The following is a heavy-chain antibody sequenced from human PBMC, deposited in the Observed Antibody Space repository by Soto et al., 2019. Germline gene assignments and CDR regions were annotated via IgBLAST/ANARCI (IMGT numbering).Heavy chain of an antibody. V-gene: IGHV3-21*04. CDR2: ISSSGYI. CDR1: GFNFNSYT. Sequence: GGSLRLSCAASGFNFNSYTINWVRQAPGKRLEWLSSISSSGYIFSTDSVGGRFTISRDNAKNSVYLQINSLRAEDTAVYFCARDCSGGSCYPGMDVWGQGTTVTVSS. D-gene: IGHD2-15*01. J-gene: IGHJ6*02. CDR3: ARDCSGGSCYPGMDV.